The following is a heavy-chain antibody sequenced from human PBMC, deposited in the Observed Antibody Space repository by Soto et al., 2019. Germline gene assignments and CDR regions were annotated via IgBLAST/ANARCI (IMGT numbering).Heavy chain of an antibody. D-gene: IGHD2-2*01. Sequence: LRLSCAASGFTFSSYEMNWVRQAPGKGLEWVSYISSSGSTIYYADSVKGRFTISRDNAKNSLYLQMNSLRAEDTAVYYCASGGYCSSTSCSVWGQGTLVTVSS. CDR1: GFTFSSYE. V-gene: IGHV3-48*03. CDR3: ASGGYCSSTSCSV. CDR2: ISSSGSTI. J-gene: IGHJ4*02.